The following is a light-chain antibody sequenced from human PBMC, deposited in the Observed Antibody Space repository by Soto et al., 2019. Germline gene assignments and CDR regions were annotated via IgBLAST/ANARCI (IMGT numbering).Light chain of an antibody. CDR2: GAS. Sequence: EIVLTQSPGTLSLSPGERATLSCRASQSVSSNFLAWYQQKPGQAPRLLIYGASSRATGIPDRFSGSGSGTDFTLTISRLDPEDVAVYYCQQYGSSLRTFGQGTKVEIK. J-gene: IGKJ1*01. V-gene: IGKV3-20*01. CDR1: QSVSSNF. CDR3: QQYGSSLRT.